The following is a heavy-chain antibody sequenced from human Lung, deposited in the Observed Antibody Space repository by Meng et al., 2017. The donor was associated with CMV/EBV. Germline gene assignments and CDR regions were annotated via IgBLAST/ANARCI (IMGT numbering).Heavy chain of an antibody. J-gene: IGHJ6*02. CDR1: GFTFSSYS. D-gene: IGHD2-2*01. CDR2: ISSSSSYI. Sequence: GGSLRLXCAASGFTFSSYSMNWVRQAPGKGLEWVSSISSSSSYIYYADSVKGRFTISRDNAKNSLYLQMNSLRAEDTAVYYCAVYCSCTSCHRDGMDVWGQGTTVTVSS. V-gene: IGHV3-21*01. CDR3: AVYCSCTSCHRDGMDV.